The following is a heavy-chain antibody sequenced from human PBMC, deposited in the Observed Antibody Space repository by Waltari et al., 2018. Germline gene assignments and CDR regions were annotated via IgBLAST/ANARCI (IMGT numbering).Heavy chain of an antibody. CDR3: ARRGRDGYNSYNYYGMDV. CDR1: GAFISTYY. D-gene: IGHD5-12*01. CDR2: LYSNGRT. V-gene: IGHV4-59*08. Sequence: QVKLQESGPGLVKPSETLSLTCTVSGAFISTYYWNWIRQPPGKGLEWIGFLYSNGRTNYNPSLKTRVTISADTSKKQFSLKLSSVTAADTAVYYCARRGRDGYNSYNYYGMDVWGQGTTVTVSS. J-gene: IGHJ6*02.